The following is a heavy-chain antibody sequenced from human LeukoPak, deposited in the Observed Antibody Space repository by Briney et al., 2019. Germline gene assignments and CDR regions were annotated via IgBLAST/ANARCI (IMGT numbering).Heavy chain of an antibody. Sequence: PGGSLRLSCAASGFTFSSYEMNWVRQAPGKGLEWVPYISSSGSTIYYADSVKGRFTISRDNAKNSLYLQMNSLRAGDTAVYYCARDRYSGYDFQDPDGMDVWGQGTTVTVSS. CDR2: ISSSGSTI. CDR3: ARDRYSGYDFQDPDGMDV. D-gene: IGHD5-12*01. V-gene: IGHV3-48*03. J-gene: IGHJ6*02. CDR1: GFTFSSYE.